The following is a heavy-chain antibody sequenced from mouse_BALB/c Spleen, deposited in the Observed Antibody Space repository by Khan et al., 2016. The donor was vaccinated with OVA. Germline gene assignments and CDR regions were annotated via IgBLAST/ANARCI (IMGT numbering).Heavy chain of an antibody. CDR3: ARHGSTSWFAY. Sequence: VQLQQSGPELMKPGASVKISCQASGYSFTNYYIHWVKQSHGKSLEWIGYIDPFNGGTSYNQKFKGKATLTVDKSSSTAYMHLSSLTSEDSAVXYCARHGSTSWFAYWGQGTLLTVSA. CDR1: GYSFTNYY. D-gene: IGHD1-1*01. V-gene: IGHV1S135*01. J-gene: IGHJ3*01. CDR2: IDPFNGGT.